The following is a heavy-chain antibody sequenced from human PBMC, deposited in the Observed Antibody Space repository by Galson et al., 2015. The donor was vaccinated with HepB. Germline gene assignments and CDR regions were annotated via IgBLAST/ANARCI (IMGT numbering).Heavy chain of an antibody. CDR2: ISYDGSNK. D-gene: IGHD2-2*01. J-gene: IGHJ6*02. CDR3: ARDDIVVVPAAGGVIYGYYYYYGMDV. V-gene: IGHV3-30-3*01. Sequence: SLRLSCAASGFTFSSYAMHWVRQAPGKGLEWVAVISYDGSNKYYADSVKGRFTISRDNSKNTLYLQMNSLRAEDTAVYYCARDDIVVVPAAGGVIYGYYYYYGMDVWGQGTTVTVSS. CDR1: GFTFSSYA.